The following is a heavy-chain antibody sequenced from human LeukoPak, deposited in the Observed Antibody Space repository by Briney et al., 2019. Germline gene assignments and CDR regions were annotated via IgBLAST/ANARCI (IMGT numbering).Heavy chain of an antibody. CDR3: AREGVSRGT. CDR2: ISSSSSYI. CDR1: GFTFTSYS. J-gene: IGHJ5*02. Sequence: GGSLRLSCAASGFTFTSYSMNWVRQAPPKELQWVSSISSSSSYIYYADSVKGRFTISRDNAKNSLYLQMNSLRAEDTAVYYCAREGVSRGTWGQGTLVTVSS. V-gene: IGHV3-21*01. D-gene: IGHD3-10*01.